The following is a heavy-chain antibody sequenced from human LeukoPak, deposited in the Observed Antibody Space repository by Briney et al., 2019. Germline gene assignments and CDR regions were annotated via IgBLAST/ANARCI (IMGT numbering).Heavy chain of an antibody. CDR1: GGSISSYY. CDR2: IHYSGST. CDR3: ARWRDYYDSSGYSYWYFDL. Sequence: SETLSLTCTVSGGSISSYYWSWIRQPPGKGLEWIGYIHYSGSTNYNSSLKSRVSISVHTPKNQFSLKLSSVTGADTAVYYCARWRDYYDSSGYSYWYFDLWGRGTLVTVSA. V-gene: IGHV4-59*01. J-gene: IGHJ2*01. D-gene: IGHD3-22*01.